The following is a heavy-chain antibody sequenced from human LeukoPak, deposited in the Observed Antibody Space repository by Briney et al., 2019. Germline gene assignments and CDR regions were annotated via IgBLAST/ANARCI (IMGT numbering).Heavy chain of an antibody. Sequence: SETLSLTCTVSGYSISSDYYWGWIRQPPGKGLEWIGSIHHSGRTYYNPSLKSRVTISVDTSKNQFSLKLSSVTAADTAVYYCARGRLNWNHGGFDYWGQGTLVTVSS. D-gene: IGHD1-14*01. J-gene: IGHJ4*02. V-gene: IGHV4-38-2*02. CDR2: IHHSGRT. CDR1: GYSISSDYY. CDR3: ARGRLNWNHGGFDY.